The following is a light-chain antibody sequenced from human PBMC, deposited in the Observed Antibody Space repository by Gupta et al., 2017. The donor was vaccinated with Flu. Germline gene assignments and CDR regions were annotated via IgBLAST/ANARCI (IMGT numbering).Light chain of an antibody. CDR3: QQEHEFPLT. V-gene: IGKV1-5*03. CDR2: KTS. J-gene: IGKJ4*01. Sequence: DIQMTQSPLTLSASIGDTVTVTCRASQNVESWVAWYQQKPNRAPKLLIYKTSGLESGVSPKYSGSKSGEEFSLTISGLEADDSATYICQQEHEFPLTFGGGTKVE. CDR1: QNVESW.